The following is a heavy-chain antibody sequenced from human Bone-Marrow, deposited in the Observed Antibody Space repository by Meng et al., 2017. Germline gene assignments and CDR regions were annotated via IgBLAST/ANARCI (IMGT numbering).Heavy chain of an antibody. CDR2: ISSSSSYI. V-gene: IGHV3-21*01. Sequence: GESLKISCAASGFTFSSYSMNWVRQAPGKGLEWVSSISSSSSYIYYADSVKGRFTISRDNAKNSLYLQMNSLRAEDTAVYYCARDQASIAAAGDYFDYWGQGTLVTVSS. CDR3: ARDQASIAAAGDYFDY. J-gene: IGHJ4*02. CDR1: GFTFSSYS. D-gene: IGHD6-13*01.